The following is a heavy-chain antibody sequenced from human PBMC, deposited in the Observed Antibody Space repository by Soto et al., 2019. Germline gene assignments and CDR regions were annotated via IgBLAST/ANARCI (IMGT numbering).Heavy chain of an antibody. Sequence: KPSETLSLTCTVSGGSISSGDYYWSWIRQPPGKGLEWIGYIYYSGNTHYNPSLKSRVTISLETSKNQFSLRLSSVSAADTAVYFCAXDLGYDSGAYYYRYFDYWGPGTLVTVSS. V-gene: IGHV4-30-4*01. CDR2: IYYSGNT. CDR1: GGSISSGDYY. CDR3: AXDLGYDSGAYYYRYFDY. D-gene: IGHD3-22*01. J-gene: IGHJ4*02.